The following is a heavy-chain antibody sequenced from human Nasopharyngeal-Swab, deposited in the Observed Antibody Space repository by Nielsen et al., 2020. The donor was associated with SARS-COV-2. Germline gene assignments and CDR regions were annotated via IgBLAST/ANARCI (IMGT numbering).Heavy chain of an antibody. D-gene: IGHD3-22*01. CDR2: IYTSGST. Sequence: SETLSLTCTVPGGSISSGGYYWSWIRQPAGKGLEWIGRIYTSGSTNYNPSLKSRVTISVNTSKNQFSLKLSSVTAADTAVYYCARGFHYYDSSANDAFDIWGQGTMVTVSS. CDR1: GGSISSGGYY. CDR3: ARGFHYYDSSANDAFDI. J-gene: IGHJ3*02. V-gene: IGHV4-61*02.